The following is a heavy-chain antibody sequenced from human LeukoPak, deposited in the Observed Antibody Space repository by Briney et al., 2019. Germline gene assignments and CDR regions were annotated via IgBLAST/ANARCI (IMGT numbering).Heavy chain of an antibody. CDR1: GFTVSSNY. V-gene: IGHV3-66*01. D-gene: IGHD3-22*01. J-gene: IGHJ5*02. CDR2: ISGVGST. Sequence: GGSLRLSCAASGFTVSSNYMSWVRQAPGKGLEWVSSISGVGSTSYADSVKGRFTISRDNSRSTLYLHMDSLRPEDTAVYYCPRSGYYYDSSGSSSWRQGTLLTVSS. CDR3: PRSGYYYDSSGSSS.